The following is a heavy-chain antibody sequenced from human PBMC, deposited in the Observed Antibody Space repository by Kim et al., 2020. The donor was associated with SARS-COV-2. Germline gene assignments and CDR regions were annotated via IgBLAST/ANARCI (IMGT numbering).Heavy chain of an antibody. J-gene: IGHJ6*03. V-gene: IGHV4-34*01. Sequence: SETLSLTCAVYGGSFSGYYWSWIRQPPGKGLEWIGEINHSGSTNYNPSLKSRVTISVDTSKNQFSLKLSSVTAAETAVYYCARAVKNGGHRYYYYYMDVWGKGATVTVSS. CDR1: GGSFSGYY. CDR3: ARAVKNGGHRYYYYYMDV. CDR2: INHSGST. D-gene: IGHD3-16*01.